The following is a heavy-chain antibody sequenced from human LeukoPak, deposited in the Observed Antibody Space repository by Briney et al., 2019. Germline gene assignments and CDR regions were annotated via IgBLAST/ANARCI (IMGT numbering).Heavy chain of an antibody. Sequence: GGSLRLSCAASRFTFSSYAMNWVRQAPGKGLQWVSTVSSGGERTNYADSVKGRFTASRDNSKNTLYLQMNSLRAEDTAVYYCAREPRTRASYYYYGMDVWGQGTTVTVSS. CDR1: RFTFSSYA. CDR2: VSSGGERT. V-gene: IGHV3-23*01. J-gene: IGHJ6*02. CDR3: AREPRTRASYYYYGMDV.